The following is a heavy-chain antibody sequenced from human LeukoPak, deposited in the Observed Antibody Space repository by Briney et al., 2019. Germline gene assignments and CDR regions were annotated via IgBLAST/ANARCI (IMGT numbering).Heavy chain of an antibody. D-gene: IGHD1-26*01. CDR1: GFTVSSNY. J-gene: IGHJ4*02. CDR2: IYSGGNT. V-gene: IGHV3-53*01. CDR3: ARRGIVLGAAPVLKYSFDY. Sequence: GGSLRLSCGASGFTVSSNYMGWVRQAPGKGLEWVSLIYSGGNTYYADSVEGRFTISRDNSKNTLYLQMNSLSAEDTAVYYCARRGIVLGAAPVLKYSFDYWGQGTLVTVSS.